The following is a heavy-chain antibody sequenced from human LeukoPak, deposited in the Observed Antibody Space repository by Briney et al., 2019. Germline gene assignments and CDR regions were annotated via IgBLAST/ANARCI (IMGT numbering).Heavy chain of an antibody. J-gene: IGHJ4*02. CDR3: ARVDGRSAIAAAGNYFDY. CDR2: ISYDGSNK. Sequence: GSLRLSCAASGFTFSSYAMHWVRQAPGKGLEWVAVISYDGSNKYYADSVKGRFTISRDNSKNTLYLQMNSLRAEDTAVYYCARVDGRSAIAAAGNYFDYWGQGTLVTVSS. D-gene: IGHD6-13*01. CDR1: GFTFSSYA. V-gene: IGHV3-30-3*01.